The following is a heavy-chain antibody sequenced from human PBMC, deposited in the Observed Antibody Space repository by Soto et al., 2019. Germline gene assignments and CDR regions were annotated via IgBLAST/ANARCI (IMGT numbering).Heavy chain of an antibody. V-gene: IGHV3-30*03. CDR1: GFTFSSYC. D-gene: IGHD6-19*01. CDR2: ISSDGSNK. J-gene: IGHJ5*02. Sequence: QVQLLESGGGVVQPGRSLRLSCAASGFTFSSYCMHCVRQAPGKGLEWVAVISSDGSNKYYADSVKGRFTISRDNSKNTLYMQMNRLRAEETDVYYCARPNRSGWYPPFDPWGQGTLVTVSS. CDR3: ARPNRSGWYPPFDP.